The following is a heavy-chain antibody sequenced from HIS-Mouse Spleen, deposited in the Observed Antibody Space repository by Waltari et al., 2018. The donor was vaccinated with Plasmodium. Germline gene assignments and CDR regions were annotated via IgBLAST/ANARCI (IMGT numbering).Heavy chain of an antibody. V-gene: IGHV3-7*01. CDR1: GFTFSSYW. Sequence: EVQLVESGGGLVQPGGSLRLSCAASGFTFSSYWMSWVRQAPGKGVEWVAKIKKDGSEKYYGDSWKGRFTISRDNAKNSLYLQMNSLRAEDTAVYYCASSWYWYFDLWGRGTLVTVSS. CDR3: ASSWYWYFDL. D-gene: IGHD6-13*01. J-gene: IGHJ2*01. CDR2: IKKDGSEK.